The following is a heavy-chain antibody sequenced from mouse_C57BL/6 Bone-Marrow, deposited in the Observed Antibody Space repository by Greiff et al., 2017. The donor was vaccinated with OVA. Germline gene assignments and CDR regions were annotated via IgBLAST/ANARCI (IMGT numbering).Heavy chain of an antibody. CDR1: GYTFTSYG. J-gene: IGHJ2*01. D-gene: IGHD1-1*01. Sequence: QVQLQQSGAELARPGASVKLSCKASGYTFTSYGISWVKQRTGQGLEWIGEIYPRSGNTYYNEKFKGKATLTADKSSSTAYMELRSLTSEDSAVYFCARRENYYGSSPDDWGKGTTLTVSS. V-gene: IGHV1-81*01. CDR3: ARRENYYGSSPDD. CDR2: IYPRSGNT.